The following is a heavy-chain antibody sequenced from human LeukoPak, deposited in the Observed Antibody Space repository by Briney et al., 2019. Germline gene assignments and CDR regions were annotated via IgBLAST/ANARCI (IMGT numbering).Heavy chain of an antibody. CDR3: ANGGGNFDY. D-gene: IGHD3-16*01. V-gene: IGHV3-30*18. J-gene: IGHJ4*02. CDR2: ISYDGSNK. Sequence: GGSLRLSCAASGFTFSSYGMHWVRQAPGKGLEWVAVISYDGSNKYYADSVKGRFTISRDNSKNTLYLQMNSLRAEDTAVYYCANGGGNFDYWGQGTLVTVSS. CDR1: GFTFSSYG.